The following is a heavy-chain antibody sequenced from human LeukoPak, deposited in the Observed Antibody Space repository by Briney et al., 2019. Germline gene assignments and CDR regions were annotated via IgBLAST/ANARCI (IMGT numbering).Heavy chain of an antibody. CDR1: GGSISSSSYY. V-gene: IGHV4-39*01. Sequence: SETLSLTCTVSGGSISSSSYYWGWIRRPPGKGLEWIGSIYYSGSTYYNPSLKSRVTISVDTSKNQFSLKLSSVTAADTAVYYCARQTKSIAARRNWFDPWGQGTLVTVSS. CDR2: IYYSGST. CDR3: ARQTKSIAARRNWFDP. J-gene: IGHJ5*02. D-gene: IGHD6-6*01.